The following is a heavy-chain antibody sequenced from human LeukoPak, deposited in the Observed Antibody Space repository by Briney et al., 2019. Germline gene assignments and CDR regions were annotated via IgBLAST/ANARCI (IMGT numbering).Heavy chain of an antibody. Sequence: SETLPLTCTVSGGSISSYYWSWIRQPPGKGLEWIGYIYYSGSTNYNPSLKSRVTISVDTSKNQFSLKLSSVTAADTAVYYCARQQYSYAPFDYWGQGTLVTVSS. CDR1: GGSISSYY. J-gene: IGHJ4*02. CDR3: ARQQYSYAPFDY. D-gene: IGHD5-18*01. CDR2: IYYSGST. V-gene: IGHV4-59*08.